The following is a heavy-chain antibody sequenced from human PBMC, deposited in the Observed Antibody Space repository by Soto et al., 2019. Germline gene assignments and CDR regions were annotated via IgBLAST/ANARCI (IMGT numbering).Heavy chain of an antibody. Sequence: VQLRESGGSLVQPGGSLTLSCAASGFPFSSYATSWVRQTPEGGLEWVAAISGGGNDRYYADFVQGRFTFSRDNSRNILYLHMNSLRADDTAMYFCARSLFMVAPDSEPFDYWGQGTLVTVSS. D-gene: IGHD3-22*01. CDR1: GFPFSSYA. CDR2: ISGGGNDR. J-gene: IGHJ4*02. CDR3: ARSLFMVAPDSEPFDY. V-gene: IGHV3-23*01.